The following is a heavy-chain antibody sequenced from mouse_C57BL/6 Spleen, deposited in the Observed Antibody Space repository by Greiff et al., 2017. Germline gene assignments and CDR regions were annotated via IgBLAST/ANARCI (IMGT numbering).Heavy chain of an antibody. Sequence: VKLMESGAELVKPGASVKLSCKASGYTFTEYTIHWVKQRSGQGLEWIGWVYPGSGSIKYNEKFKDKATLTADKSSSTVYMELSRLTSEDSAVYFGARHEDPYYSPFYAMDYWGQGTSVTVSS. CDR1: GYTFTEYT. D-gene: IGHD2-12*01. CDR2: VYPGSGSI. CDR3: ARHEDPYYSPFYAMDY. J-gene: IGHJ4*01. V-gene: IGHV1-62-2*01.